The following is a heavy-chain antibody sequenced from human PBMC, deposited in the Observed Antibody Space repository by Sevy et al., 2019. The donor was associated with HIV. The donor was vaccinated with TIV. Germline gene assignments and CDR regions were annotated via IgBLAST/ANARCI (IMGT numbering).Heavy chain of an antibody. Sequence: SETLSLTCTVSGGSINSNNYYWTWIRQHPGKGLEWIGYIYYSGNTYYNPSLKSPLTISIDKSKNQFSLRLSSVTAADTAVYYCARDHGYSNGWFPYYYYHGMDVWGQGTTVTVSS. CDR3: ARDHGYSNGWFPYYYYHGMDV. D-gene: IGHD6-19*01. CDR2: IYYSGNT. CDR1: GGSINSNNYY. V-gene: IGHV4-31*01. J-gene: IGHJ6*02.